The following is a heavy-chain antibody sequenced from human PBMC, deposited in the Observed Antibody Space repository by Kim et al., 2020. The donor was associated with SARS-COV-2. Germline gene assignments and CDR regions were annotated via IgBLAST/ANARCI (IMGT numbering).Heavy chain of an antibody. CDR3: ARGKTRSSWYRSGYYYGMDV. CDR1: GYTFTSYD. J-gene: IGHJ6*02. D-gene: IGHD6-13*01. CDR2: MNPNSGNT. V-gene: IGHV1-8*01. Sequence: ASVKVSCKASGYTFTSYDINWVRQATGQGLEWMGWMNPNSGNTGYAQKFQGRVTMTRNTSISTAYMELSSLRSEDTAVYYCARGKTRSSWYRSGYYYGMDVWGQGTTVTVSS.